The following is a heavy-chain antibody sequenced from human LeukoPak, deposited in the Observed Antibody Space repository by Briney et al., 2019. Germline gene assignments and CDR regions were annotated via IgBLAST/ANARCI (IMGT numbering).Heavy chain of an antibody. J-gene: IGHJ4*02. CDR2: ISWDGGST. Sequence: GGSLRLSCAASGFTFDDYAMHWVRQAPGKGLEWVSLISWDGGSTYYADSVKGRFTISRDNSKNSLYLQMNSLRAEDTAVYYCARGPYGSGKYYFDYWGQGTLVTVSS. V-gene: IGHV3-43D*03. CDR3: ARGPYGSGKYYFDY. CDR1: GFTFDDYA. D-gene: IGHD3-10*01.